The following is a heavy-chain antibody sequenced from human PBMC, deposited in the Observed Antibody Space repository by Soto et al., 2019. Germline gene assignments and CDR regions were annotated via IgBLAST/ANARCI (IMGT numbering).Heavy chain of an antibody. CDR2: IRYSGST. Sequence: LQETGPGLVKPSETLSLTCAVSGGSISSSTHYWGWIRQPPGKGLEWIGSIRYSGSTYYTSSLMSRVTISVDTSNNQISLKLSSVTAADTAVYYCATKAELYNWFDPWGQGTLVTVSS. J-gene: IGHJ5*02. CDR3: ATKAELYNWFDP. CDR1: GGSISSSTHY. D-gene: IGHD3-10*01. V-gene: IGHV4-39*01.